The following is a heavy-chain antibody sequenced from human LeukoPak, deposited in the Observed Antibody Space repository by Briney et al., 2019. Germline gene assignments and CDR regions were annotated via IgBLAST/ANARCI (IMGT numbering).Heavy chain of an antibody. CDR1: GGSISSSSYY. D-gene: IGHD1-26*01. CDR3: ARPSARGELRGRYYFDY. V-gene: IGHV4-39*07. J-gene: IGHJ4*02. Sequence: PSETLSLTCTVSGGSISSSSYYWSRIRQPPGKGLEWIGEINHSGSTNYNPSLKSRVTISVDTSKNQFSLKLSSVTAADTAVYYCARPSARGELRGRYYFDYWGQGTLVTVSS. CDR2: INHSGST.